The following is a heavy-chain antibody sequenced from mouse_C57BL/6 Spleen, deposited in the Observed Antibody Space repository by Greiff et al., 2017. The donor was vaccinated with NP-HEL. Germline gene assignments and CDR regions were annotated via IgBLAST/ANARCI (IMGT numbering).Heavy chain of an antibody. CDR2: ISSGGDYI. V-gene: IGHV5-9-1*02. J-gene: IGHJ1*03. CDR3: TRDTTVVARYFDV. Sequence: EVKLVESGEGLVKPGGSLKLSCAASGFTFSSYAMSWVRQTPEKRLEWVAYISSGGDYIYYADTVKGRFTISRDNARNTLYLQMSSLKSEDTAMYYCTRDTTVVARYFDVWGTGTTVTVSS. D-gene: IGHD1-1*01. CDR1: GFTFSSYA.